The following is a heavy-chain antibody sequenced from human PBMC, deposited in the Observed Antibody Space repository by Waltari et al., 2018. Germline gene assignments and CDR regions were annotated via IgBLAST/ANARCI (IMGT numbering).Heavy chain of an antibody. V-gene: IGHV4-4*02. J-gene: IGHJ4*02. Sequence: QVQLQESGPGLVKPSGTLSLTCAVSGGSISSSNWWSWVRQPPGKGLEWVGEIYHSGRTNYYTSLVSRVTISVDKSKIQFSLQLSSVTAADTAVYYCASVPDYYYDSSGYYNWGQGTLVTVSS. CDR1: GGSISSSNW. CDR3: ASVPDYYYDSSGYYN. D-gene: IGHD3-22*01. CDR2: IYHSGRT.